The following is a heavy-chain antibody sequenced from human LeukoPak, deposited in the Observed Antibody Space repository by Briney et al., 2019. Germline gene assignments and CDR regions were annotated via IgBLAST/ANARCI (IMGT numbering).Heavy chain of an antibody. CDR1: GFTFSSYG. Sequence: PGGSLRLSCAASGFTFSSYGMHWVRQAPGKGLEWVAIIKHDGSDKYCVDSVKGRFTISRDNAKNSLYLQMSSLRAEDTAVYYCARGGHRQKEFWGQGTLVTVSS. J-gene: IGHJ4*02. V-gene: IGHV3-7*01. CDR2: IKHDGSDK. D-gene: IGHD3-10*01. CDR3: ARGGHRQKEF.